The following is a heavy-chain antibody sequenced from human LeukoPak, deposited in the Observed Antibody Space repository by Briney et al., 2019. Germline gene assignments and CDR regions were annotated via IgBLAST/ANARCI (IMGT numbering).Heavy chain of an antibody. CDR1: GFTFGSYE. CDR2: IGTITSTT. D-gene: IGHD6-19*01. CDR3: ARTVYVLRGQSLVPGSDS. Sequence: GGSLRLSCAASGFTFGSYEMNWVREAPGKGLEGVSYIGTITSTTYYADSVKGRFTVSRDDAKSSLYLQMSGLRAEDPAVYYCARTVYVLRGQSLVPGSDSWGQGTLVTVSS. J-gene: IGHJ4*02. V-gene: IGHV3-48*03.